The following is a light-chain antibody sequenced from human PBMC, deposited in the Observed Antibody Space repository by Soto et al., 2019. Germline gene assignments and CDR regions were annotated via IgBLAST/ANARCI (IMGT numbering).Light chain of an antibody. J-gene: IGKJ3*01. V-gene: IGKV1-39*01. CDR2: AAS. CDR1: QSISSY. CDR3: QQSYSTLT. Sequence: DIQMTPSPSSLSASVGDSVTITCRASQSISSYLNWYQQKPGKAPKLLIYAASSLQSGVPSRFSGSGAGTDFTLTISSLQPEDFATYYCQQSYSTLTFGPGTKVDIK.